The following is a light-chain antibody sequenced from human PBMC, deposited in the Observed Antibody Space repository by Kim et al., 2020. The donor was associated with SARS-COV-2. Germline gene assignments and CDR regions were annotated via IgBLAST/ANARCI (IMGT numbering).Light chain of an antibody. J-gene: IGLJ3*02. CDR1: TSNLGNNY. CDR2: RSY. Sequence: GQRVTISCSENTSNLGNNYVYWYRQPPGMAPTLLIYRSYQRSPGVPQRFSASKSGTTASLAISGLRSEDEAYYDCATWDASLSAWVFGGGTKLTVL. V-gene: IGLV1-47*01. CDR3: ATWDASLSAWV.